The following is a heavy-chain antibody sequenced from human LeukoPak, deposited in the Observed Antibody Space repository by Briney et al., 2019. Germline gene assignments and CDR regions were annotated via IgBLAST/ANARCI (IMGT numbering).Heavy chain of an antibody. D-gene: IGHD3-22*01. V-gene: IGHV1-8*01. CDR1: GYTFTSYD. Sequence: ASVKVSCKASGYTFTSYDINWVRQATGQGLGWMGWMNPNSGNTGYAQKFQGRVTMTRNTSISTAYMELSSLRSEDTAVYYCARRVGYDSSGTVRVFDLWGRGTLVTVSS. CDR2: MNPNSGNT. J-gene: IGHJ2*01. CDR3: ARRVGYDSSGTVRVFDL.